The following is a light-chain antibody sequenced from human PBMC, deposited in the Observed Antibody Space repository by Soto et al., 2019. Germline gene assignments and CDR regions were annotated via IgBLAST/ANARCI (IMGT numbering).Light chain of an antibody. CDR3: QQYHDWPPLT. Sequence: EIVMTQSPDTLSVSPGERATLYCRASQRVITKLAWYQQKPGQAPRLLIYGASTRATGIPARFSGSGSGTELTLTISILLSEDFAFYFCQQYHDWPPLTFGGGTKVEIK. J-gene: IGKJ4*01. CDR2: GAS. V-gene: IGKV3D-15*01. CDR1: QRVITK.